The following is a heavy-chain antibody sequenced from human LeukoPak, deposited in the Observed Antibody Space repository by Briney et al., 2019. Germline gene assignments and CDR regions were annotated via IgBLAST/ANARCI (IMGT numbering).Heavy chain of an antibody. V-gene: IGHV3-30-3*01. CDR3: ARDYAAVAGAFDY. D-gene: IGHD6-19*01. CDR1: GFTFSSYA. Sequence: PGGSLRLFCAASGFTFSSYAMHWVRQAPGKGLEWVAVISYDGSNKYYADSVKGRFTISRDNSKNTLYLQMNSLRAEDTAVYYCARDYAAVAGAFDYWGQGTLVTVSS. J-gene: IGHJ4*02. CDR2: ISYDGSNK.